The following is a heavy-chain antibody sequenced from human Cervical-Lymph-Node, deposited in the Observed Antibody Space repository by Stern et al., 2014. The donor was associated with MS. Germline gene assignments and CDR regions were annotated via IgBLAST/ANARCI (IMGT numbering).Heavy chain of an antibody. J-gene: IGHJ4*02. CDR1: GFTFRSYG. D-gene: IGHD3-9*01. CDR2: ISFDGSNE. CDR3: AKDRSADWDY. Sequence: VQLVESGGGVVQPGRSLRLSCAASGFTFRSYGMHWVRQAPGKGLEWVAVISFDGSNEYYADSVKGRFTISRDKSKNTLYLQMTSLRAEDTAVYYCAKDRSADWDYWGQGTLVTVSS. V-gene: IGHV3-30*18.